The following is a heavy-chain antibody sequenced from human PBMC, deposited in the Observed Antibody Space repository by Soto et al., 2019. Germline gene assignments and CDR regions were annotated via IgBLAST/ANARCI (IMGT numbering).Heavy chain of an antibody. CDR1: GYTFSEFH. CDR2: INPNSGDT. J-gene: IGHJ5*02. V-gene: IGHV1-2*02. Sequence: LMQSGAEVKKTGASVKVSCKTSGYTFSEFHLHWVRQTAGQGLEWMGWINPNSGDTQSAAKFQGRVTMTSDTSTRVAYMELTSLRYDDTAVYYCARDGNYYTSRNGHWFDPWGQGTLITVSS. CDR3: ARDGNYYTSRNGHWFDP. D-gene: IGHD1-26*01.